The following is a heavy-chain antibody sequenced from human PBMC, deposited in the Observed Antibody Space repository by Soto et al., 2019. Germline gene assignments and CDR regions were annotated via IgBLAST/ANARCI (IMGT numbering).Heavy chain of an antibody. CDR2: IVVGSGNT. V-gene: IGHV1-58*01. J-gene: IGHJ6*02. D-gene: IGHD3-3*01. CDR1: GFTFSKSG. Sequence: QMQLVQSGPEVKKPGTSVKVSCEASGFTFSKSGVQWVRQARGQRLEWIGWIVVGSGNTNYAQKFQERVTIFRDMSTSTAYMELSSLRSGDTAVDYCAAARFFGAGSVDYGIDVWGQGTTVTVSS. CDR3: AAARFFGAGSVDYGIDV.